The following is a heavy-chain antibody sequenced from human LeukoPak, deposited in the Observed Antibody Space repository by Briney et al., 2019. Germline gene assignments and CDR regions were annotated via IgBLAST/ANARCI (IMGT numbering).Heavy chain of an antibody. CDR2: ISGSGGST. CDR1: GFTFSSYG. CDR3: ARGSSGGSYSFDY. J-gene: IGHJ4*02. D-gene: IGHD1-26*01. Sequence: GGSLRLSCAASGFTFSSYGMSWVRQAPGKGLEWVSAISGSGGSTYYADSVKGRFTISRDNSKNTLYLQMNSLRAEDTAVYYCARGSSGGSYSFDYWGQGTLVTVSS. V-gene: IGHV3-23*01.